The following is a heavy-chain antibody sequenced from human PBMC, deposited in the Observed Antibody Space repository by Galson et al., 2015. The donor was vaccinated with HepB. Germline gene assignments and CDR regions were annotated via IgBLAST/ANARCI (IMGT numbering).Heavy chain of an antibody. J-gene: IGHJ4*02. D-gene: IGHD1-26*01. V-gene: IGHV3-23*01. CDR2: ISGSGGGT. CDR1: GFSFSTYA. Sequence: SLRLSCAASGFSFSTYAMSWVRQAPGKGLEWVSVISGSGGGTYYADSVKGRFTISRDNSKNTLYLQMNSLRAEDTAVYYCAKVWADYYFDYWGQGTLVTVSS. CDR3: AKVWADYYFDY.